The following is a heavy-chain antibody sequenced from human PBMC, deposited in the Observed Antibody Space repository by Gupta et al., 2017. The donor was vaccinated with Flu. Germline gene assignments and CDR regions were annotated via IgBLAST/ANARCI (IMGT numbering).Heavy chain of an antibody. D-gene: IGHD2-2*01. CDR2: ISGSGGST. J-gene: IGHJ4*02. CDR1: GFTFSSYA. Sequence: EVQLLESGGGLVQPGGSLRLSCAASGFTFSSYAMSWVRQAPGKGLEWVSAISGSGGSTYYADSVKGRFTISRDNSKNTLYLQMNSLRAEDTAVYYCAKGPRDIVVVPAAGLLTPYYFDYWGQGTLVTVSS. CDR3: AKGPRDIVVVPAAGLLTPYYFDY. V-gene: IGHV3-23*01.